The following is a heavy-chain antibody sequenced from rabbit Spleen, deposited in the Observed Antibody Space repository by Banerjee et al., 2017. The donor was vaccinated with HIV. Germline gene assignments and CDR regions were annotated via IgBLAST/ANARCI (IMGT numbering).Heavy chain of an antibody. CDR2: IDTGSSGFT. J-gene: IGHJ4*01. Sequence: QQLVESGGDLVKPGASLTLTCTASGFSFSSGYYMCWVRQAPGKGLEWIACIDTGSSGFTYFASWAKGRFTISKTSSTTVTLQVSSLTAADTATYFCVREAGYAGYGDASLWGPGTLVTVS. D-gene: IGHD6-1*01. CDR1: GFSFSSGYY. CDR3: VREAGYAGYGDASL. V-gene: IGHV1S40*01.